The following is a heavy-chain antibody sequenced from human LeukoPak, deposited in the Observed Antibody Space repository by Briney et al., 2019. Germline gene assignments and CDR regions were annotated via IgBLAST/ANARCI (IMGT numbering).Heavy chain of an antibody. J-gene: IGHJ4*02. CDR3: AKDDPLYGDYYGY. D-gene: IGHD4-17*01. V-gene: IGHV3-23*01. Sequence: GGSLRLSCAASGFTFSSYAMGWVRQAPGKGLEWVSAISGSGSSTYYADSVKGRFTISRDNSKNTLYLQMNSLRAEDTAVYYCAKDDPLYGDYYGYWGQGTLVTVSS. CDR1: GFTFSSYA. CDR2: ISGSGSST.